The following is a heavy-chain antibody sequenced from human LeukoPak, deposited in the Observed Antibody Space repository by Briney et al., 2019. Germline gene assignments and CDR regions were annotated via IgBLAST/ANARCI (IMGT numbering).Heavy chain of an antibody. V-gene: IGHV4-59*01. CDR2: FHNSGTS. D-gene: IGHD3-16*01. J-gene: IGHJ4*02. CDR1: DDSISDYY. CDR3: TRGAGWLIDY. Sequence: SETLSLTFTVSDDSISDYYRGWIRQPPGKGLEWIGYFHNSGTSTYNPSLKSRVTISADTSKNQFSLKLNSLTTADTAVYYCTRGAGWLIDYWGQGILVTVSS.